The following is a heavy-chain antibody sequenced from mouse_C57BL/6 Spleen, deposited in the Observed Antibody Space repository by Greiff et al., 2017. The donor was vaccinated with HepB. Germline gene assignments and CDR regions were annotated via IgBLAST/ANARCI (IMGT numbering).Heavy chain of an antibody. J-gene: IGHJ4*01. CDR1: GFNIKDYY. CDR3: AHSTIVSHCAMDY. Sequence: EVQLQQSGAELVKPGASVKLSCTASGFNIKDYYMHWVKQRNEQGLEWIGRIDPEDGETKYAPKFQGKATITADTSSNTAYLQLSSLTSVDTAVYYVAHSTIVSHCAMDYWGQGTSGTVSS. V-gene: IGHV14-2*01. D-gene: IGHD1-1*01. CDR2: IDPEDGET.